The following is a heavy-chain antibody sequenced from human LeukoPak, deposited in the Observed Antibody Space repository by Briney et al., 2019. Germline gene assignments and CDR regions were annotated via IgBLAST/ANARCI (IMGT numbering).Heavy chain of an antibody. CDR3: ARSVQSYGRPYFDY. D-gene: IGHD5-18*01. Sequence: PSETLSLTCTVSGGSISSYNWSWIRQPPGKGLEWIGYIYYSGSTNYNPSLKSRVTISVDTSKNQFSLKLSSVTAADTAVYYCARSVQSYGRPYFDYWGQGTLVTVSS. CDR1: GGSISSYN. CDR2: IYYSGST. V-gene: IGHV4-59*01. J-gene: IGHJ4*02.